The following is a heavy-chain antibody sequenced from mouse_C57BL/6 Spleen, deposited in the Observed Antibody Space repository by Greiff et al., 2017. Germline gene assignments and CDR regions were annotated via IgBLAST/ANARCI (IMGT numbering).Heavy chain of an antibody. V-gene: IGHV5-17*01. CDR1: GFTFSDYG. CDR3: ARLNGYYVAMDY. Sequence: EVHLVESGGGLVKPGGSLKLSCAASGFTFSDYGMHWVRQAPEKGLEWVAYISSGSSTIYYADTVKGRFTISRNNAKNPLFLQITSLSSEDTAMYYCARLNGYYVAMDYWGQGTSVTVSS. CDR2: ISSGSSTI. J-gene: IGHJ4*01. D-gene: IGHD2-3*01.